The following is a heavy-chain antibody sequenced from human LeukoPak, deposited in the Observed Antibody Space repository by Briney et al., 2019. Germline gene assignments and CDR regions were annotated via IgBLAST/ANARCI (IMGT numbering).Heavy chain of an antibody. CDR3: ARGLHYSGYVSWFDP. CDR1: GGSFSGYY. CDR2: INYSGST. V-gene: IGHV4-34*01. Sequence: SETLSLTCAVYGGSFSGYYWSWIRQPPGKGLEWTGEINYSGSTNYNPSLKSRVTISVDTSKNQFSLKLSSVTAADTAVYYCARGLHYSGYVSWFDPWGQGTLVTVSS. D-gene: IGHD5-12*01. J-gene: IGHJ5*02.